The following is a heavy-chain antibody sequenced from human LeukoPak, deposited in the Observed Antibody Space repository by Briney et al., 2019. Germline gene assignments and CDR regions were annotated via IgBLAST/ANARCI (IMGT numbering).Heavy chain of an antibody. D-gene: IGHD3-16*02. Sequence: ASVKVSCKASGYTFTNYAMNWVRQAPGQGLEWMGWINPNAGNPTYAQGFTGRFVFSLDTSVSTTYLQISSLKPEDTAVYYCARAYQHLGGLSFPDSWGQGTLVTVSS. CDR2: INPNAGNP. CDR3: ARAYQHLGGLSFPDS. J-gene: IGHJ5*01. V-gene: IGHV7-4-1*02. CDR1: GYTFTNYA.